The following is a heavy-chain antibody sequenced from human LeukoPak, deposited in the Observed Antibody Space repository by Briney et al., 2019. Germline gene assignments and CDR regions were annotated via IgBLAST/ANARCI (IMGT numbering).Heavy chain of an antibody. V-gene: IGHV4-4*07. Sequence: SETLSLTCTVSGGSISSYYWSWIRQPAGKGLEWIGRIYTSGSTNYNPSLKSRVTISVDKSKNQFSLKLSSVTAADTAVYYCARDRGNGDSRGYYYYMGVWGKGTTGTVSS. CDR3: ARDRGNGDSRGYYYYMGV. J-gene: IGHJ6*03. CDR2: IYTSGST. CDR1: GGSISSYY. D-gene: IGHD1-1*01.